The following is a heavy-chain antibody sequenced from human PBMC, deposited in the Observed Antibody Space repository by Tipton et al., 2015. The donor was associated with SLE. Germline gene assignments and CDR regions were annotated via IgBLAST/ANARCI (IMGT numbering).Heavy chain of an antibody. Sequence: TLSLTCAVYGGAFSGYYWSWIRQPPGKGLEWIGRIYTSGSTNYNPSLKSRVTISVDTSKNQFSLKLSSVTAAATAVYYCARRSSGATSKARYYYYMDVWGKGTTVTVSS. CDR2: IYTSGST. CDR3: ARRSSGATSKARYYYYMDV. D-gene: IGHD5-12*01. J-gene: IGHJ6*03. CDR1: GGAFSGYY. V-gene: IGHV4-59*10.